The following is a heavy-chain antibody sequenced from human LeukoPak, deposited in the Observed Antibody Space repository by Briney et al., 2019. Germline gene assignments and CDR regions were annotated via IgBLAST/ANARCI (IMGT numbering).Heavy chain of an antibody. CDR1: GYSISSGYY. D-gene: IGHD2-2*01. Sequence: SETLSLTCAVSGYSISSGYYGGWIRQPPGKGLEWIGSIYHSGSTYYNPSLKSRVTISVDTSKNQFSLKLSSVTAADTAVYYCARVVVVVPAAINGFDYRGQGTLVTVSS. CDR3: ARVVVVVPAAINGFDY. V-gene: IGHV4-38-2*01. CDR2: IYHSGST. J-gene: IGHJ4*02.